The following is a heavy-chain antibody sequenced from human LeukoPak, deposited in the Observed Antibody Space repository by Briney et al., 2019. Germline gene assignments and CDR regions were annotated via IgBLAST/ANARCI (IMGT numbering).Heavy chain of an antibody. CDR2: IYYSGST. J-gene: IGHJ4*02. CDR3: ASRRYNWNFIFDY. V-gene: IGHV4-59*08. Sequence: SETLSLTCTVSGGSISSYYWSWIRQPPGKGLEWIGYIYYSGSTNYNPSLKSRVTISVDTSKNQFSLKLSSVTAADTAVYYCASRRYNWNFIFDYWGQGTLVTVSS. CDR1: GGSISSYY. D-gene: IGHD1-7*01.